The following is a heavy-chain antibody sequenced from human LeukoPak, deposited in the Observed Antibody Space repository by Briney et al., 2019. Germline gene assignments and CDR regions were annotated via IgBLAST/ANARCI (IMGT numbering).Heavy chain of an antibody. J-gene: IGHJ4*02. V-gene: IGHV1-18*01. D-gene: IGHD3-22*01. Sequence: RASVKVSCKASGYTFSNYDITWVRQAPGQGLEWLGWISAYNGDTNYAQKLQSRVTMTTDTSTGTAYMELRSLRSDDTAVYYCARHYYDSGGYNSAFDYWGQGTLVTVSS. CDR1: GYTFSNYD. CDR2: ISAYNGDT. CDR3: ARHYYDSGGYNSAFDY.